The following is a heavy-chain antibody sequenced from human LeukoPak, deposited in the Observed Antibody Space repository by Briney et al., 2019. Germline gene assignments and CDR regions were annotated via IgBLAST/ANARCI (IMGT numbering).Heavy chain of an antibody. CDR3: ARFHCSGGSCYLNWFDP. CDR1: GGSISSYY. Sequence: PSDTLSLTCTVSGGSISSYYWSWTRQPPGKGLEWIGYIYYSGSTNYNPSLKSRVTISVDTSKNQFSLKLSSVTAADTAVYYCARFHCSGGSCYLNWFDPWGQGTLVTVSS. D-gene: IGHD2-15*01. V-gene: IGHV4-59*08. J-gene: IGHJ5*02. CDR2: IYYSGST.